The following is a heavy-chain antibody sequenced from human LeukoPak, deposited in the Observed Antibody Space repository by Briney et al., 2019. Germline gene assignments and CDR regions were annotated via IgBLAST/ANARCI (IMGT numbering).Heavy chain of an antibody. V-gene: IGHV4-39*01. J-gene: IGHJ3*01. CDR2: IYYSGST. CDR1: GGSISSSSYY. D-gene: IGHD3-22*01. Sequence: SETLSLTCTVSGGSISSSSYYWGWIRQPPGKGLELIGSIYYSGSTYYNPSLKSRVTISVDTSKNQFSLKLSSVTAADTAVYYCANVQRKGYYCDSSGYYPRRGQVTMVTVSS. CDR3: ANVQRKGYYCDSSGYYPR.